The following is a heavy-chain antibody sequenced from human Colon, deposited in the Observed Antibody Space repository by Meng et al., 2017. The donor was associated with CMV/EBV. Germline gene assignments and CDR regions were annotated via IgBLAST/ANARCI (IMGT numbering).Heavy chain of an antibody. D-gene: IGHD3-10*01. CDR1: GFTFSNYE. CDR3: ARRHGCYFDY. Sequence: GESLKISCAVSGFTFSNYEMSWVRQAPGKGLDWVSSISGDSVDTYFGDSVRGRFAISRDASKNTVYLQMHSLRAEDTAVYFCARRHGCYFDYWGQGTVVTVSS. J-gene: IGHJ4*02. V-gene: IGHV3-23*01. CDR2: ISGDSVDT.